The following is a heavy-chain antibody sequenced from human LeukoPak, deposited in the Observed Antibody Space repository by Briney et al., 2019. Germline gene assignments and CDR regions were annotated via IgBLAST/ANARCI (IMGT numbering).Heavy chain of an antibody. CDR1: GGTFSSYA. CDR3: ARTDGQVATMPLYYYGMDV. Sequence: SVKVSCKASGGTFSSYAISRVRQAPGQGLEWMGGIIPIFGTANYAQKFQGRVTITADESTSTAHMELSSLRSEDTAVYYCARTDGQVATMPLYYYGMDVWGKGTTVTVSS. D-gene: IGHD5-12*01. V-gene: IGHV1-69*13. CDR2: IIPIFGTA. J-gene: IGHJ6*04.